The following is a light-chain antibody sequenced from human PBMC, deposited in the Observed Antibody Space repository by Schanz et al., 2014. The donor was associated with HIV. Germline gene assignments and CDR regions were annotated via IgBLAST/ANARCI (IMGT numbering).Light chain of an antibody. CDR3: QQYNSWPRT. V-gene: IGKV3-20*01. Sequence: EIVLTQSPGTLSLSPGERATLSCRASQSVSSSYLAWYQQKPGQAPRLLIYGASSRATGIPARFSGSGSGTEFTLTISRVEPEDFAVYHCQQYNSWPRTFGQGTKVEI. CDR2: GAS. J-gene: IGKJ1*01. CDR1: QSVSSSY.